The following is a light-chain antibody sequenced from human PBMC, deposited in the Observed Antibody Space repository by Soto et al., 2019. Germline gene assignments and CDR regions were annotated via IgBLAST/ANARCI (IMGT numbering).Light chain of an antibody. V-gene: IGLV2-23*01. Sequence: QSVLTQPASVSGSPGQSITISCTGTSSDVGSYDVVSWYQQHPGKAPKLMIYEGSKRPSGVSNRFSGSKSGNTASLTISGLQAEDEADYYCCSYAGDRTYVFGTGTKLTVL. CDR1: SSDVGSYDV. J-gene: IGLJ1*01. CDR3: CSYAGDRTYV. CDR2: EGS.